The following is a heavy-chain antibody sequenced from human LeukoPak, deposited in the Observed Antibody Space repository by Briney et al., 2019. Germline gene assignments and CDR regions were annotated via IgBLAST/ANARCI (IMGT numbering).Heavy chain of an antibody. J-gene: IGHJ4*02. D-gene: IGHD3-10*01. Sequence: SETLSLTCTVSGGSVSSGSYYWSWIRLPPGKGLEWIGYIYYSGSTNYNPSLKSRVTISVDTSKNQFSLKLSSVTAADTAVYYCARDRGTMVRGVIIPRHYFDYWGQGTLVTVSS. CDR1: GGSVSSGSYY. CDR2: IYYSGST. CDR3: ARDRGTMVRGVIIPRHYFDY. V-gene: IGHV4-61*01.